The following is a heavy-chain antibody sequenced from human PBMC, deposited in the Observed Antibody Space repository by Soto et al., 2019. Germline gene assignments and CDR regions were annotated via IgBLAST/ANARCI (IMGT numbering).Heavy chain of an antibody. CDR1: GFTFRDYY. V-gene: IGHV3-11*01. CDR3: ARLVTATRNYYYGMDV. D-gene: IGHD1-20*01. J-gene: IGHJ6*02. Sequence: QVQLVESGGGLVKPGGSLRLPCAASGFTFRDYYMTWIRPAPGKGLEWLSYISSSGSPIYYADSVKGRLTISRDNANTSLFLQLNSLSAEHTAVYYCARLVTATRNYYYGMDVWGQGTTVTVSS. CDR2: ISSSGSPI.